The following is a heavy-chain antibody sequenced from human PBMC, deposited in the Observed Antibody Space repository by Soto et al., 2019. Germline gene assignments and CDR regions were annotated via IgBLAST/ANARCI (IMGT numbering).Heavy chain of an antibody. V-gene: IGHV4-4*02. CDR2: ISHSGSA. J-gene: IGHJ4*02. Sequence: QVQLQESGPGLVKPSGTLSLICAVSSGSISSTNWWSWVRQPPGKGLEWIGEISHSGSANYNPSLKSRVTKSIDKSKNQLSLNLSSVTAADTAVYHCARQREVPGTRGFDYWGQGTLVTVSS. D-gene: IGHD1-1*01. CDR1: SGSISSTNW. CDR3: ARQREVPGTRGFDY.